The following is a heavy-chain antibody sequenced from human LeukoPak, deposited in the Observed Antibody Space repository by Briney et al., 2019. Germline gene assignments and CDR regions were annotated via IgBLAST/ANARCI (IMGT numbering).Heavy chain of an antibody. J-gene: IGHJ4*02. D-gene: IGHD6-13*01. CDR2: VNPNSGNT. Sequence: ASVKVSCKASGYTFTSYDINWVRQATGHGLEWMGWVNPNSGNTGYAQKFQGRVTITRNTSISTAYMELSSLRSEDTAVYYCARVLARYSSSKYYFDYWGQGTLVTVSS. CDR1: GYTFTSYD. CDR3: ARVLARYSSSKYYFDY. V-gene: IGHV1-8*03.